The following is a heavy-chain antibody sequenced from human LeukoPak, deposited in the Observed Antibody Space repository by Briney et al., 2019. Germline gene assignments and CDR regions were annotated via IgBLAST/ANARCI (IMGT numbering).Heavy chain of an antibody. D-gene: IGHD2-15*01. J-gene: IGHJ4*02. Sequence: GGSLRLSCVASGFTFSIYAMTWVRQAPGRGLEWVSGISGGSESTYYADSVKGRFTISRDNSKNTLYLQMNSLRAEDTAVYYCAKDVARCSGGSCHGVYFDYWGQGTLVTVSS. CDR2: ISGGSEST. CDR1: GFTFSIYA. V-gene: IGHV3-23*01. CDR3: AKDVARCSGGSCHGVYFDY.